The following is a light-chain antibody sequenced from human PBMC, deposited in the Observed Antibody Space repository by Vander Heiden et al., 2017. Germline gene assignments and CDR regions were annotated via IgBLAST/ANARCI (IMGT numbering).Light chain of an antibody. CDR2: AAS. CDR3: QQSYITPLT. J-gene: IGKJ4*01. V-gene: IGKV1-39*01. Sequence: DLQLPPSPSSLSASVGISVTITCRPCRSMHSYLQWYQHKPGEAPRLLLYAASSLHSVVPSLCSGSASGTEFTITITNLQPEDVATYYCQQSYITPLTFGGGTKVGIK. CDR1: RSMHSY.